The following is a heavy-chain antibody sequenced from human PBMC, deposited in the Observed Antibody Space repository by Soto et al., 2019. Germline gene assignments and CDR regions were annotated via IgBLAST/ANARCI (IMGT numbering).Heavy chain of an antibody. J-gene: IGHJ3*02. CDR3: ARVGCSGGSCYRDAFDI. CDR1: GFTFSSYS. V-gene: IGHV3-21*01. D-gene: IGHD2-15*01. CDR2: ISSSSSYI. Sequence: EVQLVESGGGLVKPGGSLRLSCEASGFTFSSYSMNWVRQAPGKGLEWVSSISSSSSYIYYADSVKGRFTISRDNAKNSLYLQMNSLRAEDTAVYYCARVGCSGGSCYRDAFDIWGQGTMVTVSS.